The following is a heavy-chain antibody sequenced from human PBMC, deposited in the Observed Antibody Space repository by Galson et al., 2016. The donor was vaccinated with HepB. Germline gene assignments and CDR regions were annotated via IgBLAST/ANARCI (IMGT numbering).Heavy chain of an antibody. D-gene: IGHD2-15*01. CDR3: ARRYCSGGSCYSDYNWFDP. Sequence: TLSLTCIVSGGSISVGGYYWSWIRQHPGKGLEWIGYIYYGGSTYYNPSLKSRVTISVDTSKNQFSLKVSSVTAADTAVYYCARRYCSGGSCYSDYNWFDPWGQGTLVTVSS. V-gene: IGHV4-31*03. CDR2: IYYGGST. J-gene: IGHJ5*02. CDR1: GGSISVGGYY.